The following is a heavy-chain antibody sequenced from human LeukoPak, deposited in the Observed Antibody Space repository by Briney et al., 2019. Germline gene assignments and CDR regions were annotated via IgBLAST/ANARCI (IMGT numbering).Heavy chain of an antibody. CDR2: ISGSGGNT. CDR1: GFTFSSYA. D-gene: IGHD1-26*01. V-gene: IGHV3-23*01. CDR3: AKGSSYGGYSD. Sequence: GGSLRLSCAASGFTFSSYAMNWVRQAPGKGLEWVSGISGSGGNTYYADSVKGRFTISRDNSKNTLYLQMNSLRAEDTAVYYCAKGSSYGGYSDWGQGTLVTVSS. J-gene: IGHJ4*02.